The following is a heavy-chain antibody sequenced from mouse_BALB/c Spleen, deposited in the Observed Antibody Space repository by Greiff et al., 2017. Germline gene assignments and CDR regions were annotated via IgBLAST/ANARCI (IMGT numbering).Heavy chain of an antibody. D-gene: IGHD2-1*01. CDR1: GFSLTSYG. CDR3: ARDRGGKGYYAMDY. V-gene: IGHV2-9*02. J-gene: IGHJ4*01. CDR2: IWAGGST. Sequence: VKLEESGPGLVAPSQSLSITCTVSGFSLTSYGVHWVRQPPGKGLEWLGVIWAGGSTNYNSALMSRLSISKDNSKSQVFLKMNSLQTDDTAMYYCARDRGGKGYYAMDYWGQGTSVTVSS.